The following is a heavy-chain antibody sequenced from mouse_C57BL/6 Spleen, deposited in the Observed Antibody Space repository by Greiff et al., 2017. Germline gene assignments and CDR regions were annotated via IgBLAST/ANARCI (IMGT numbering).Heavy chain of an antibody. CDR2: ISSGGDYI. V-gene: IGHV5-9-1*02. CDR3: TREYSNYVYFDY. CDR1: GFTFSSYA. Sequence: EVQVVESGEGLVKPGGSLKLSCAASGFTFSSYAMSWVRQTPEKRLEWVAYISSGGDYIYYADTVKGRFTISRDNARNTLYLQMNSLKSEDTAMYYCTREYSNYVYFDYWGQGTTLTVSS. J-gene: IGHJ2*01. D-gene: IGHD2-5*01.